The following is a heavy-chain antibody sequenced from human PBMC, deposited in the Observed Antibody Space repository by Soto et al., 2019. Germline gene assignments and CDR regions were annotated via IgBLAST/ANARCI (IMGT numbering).Heavy chain of an antibody. D-gene: IGHD3-10*01. CDR1: GYTFTSYA. CDR2: INAGNGNT. J-gene: IGHJ6*02. V-gene: IGHV1-3*01. Sequence: ASVKVSCKASGYTFTSYAMHWVRQAPGQRLEWMGWINAGNGNTKYSQKFQGRVTITRDTSASTAYMELSSLRSEDTAVYYCARDQAHYYGSGSYYLYYYYGMDVWGQGTTVTVSS. CDR3: ARDQAHYYGSGSYYLYYYYGMDV.